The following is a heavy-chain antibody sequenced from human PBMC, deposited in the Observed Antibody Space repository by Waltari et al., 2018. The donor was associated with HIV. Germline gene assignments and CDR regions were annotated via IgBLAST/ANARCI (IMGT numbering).Heavy chain of an antibody. V-gene: IGHV1-2*02. CDR3: ATALYSSSSAGSIDY. D-gene: IGHD6-6*01. CDR2: INPNSGGT. CDR1: GYTFTGYY. Sequence: QVQLVQSGAEVKKPGASVKVSCKASGYTFTGYYMHWVRQAPGQGLEWMGWINPNSGGTNYAQKFQGRVTMTRDTSISPAYMELSRLRSDDTAVYYCATALYSSSSAGSIDYWGQGTLVTVSS. J-gene: IGHJ4*02.